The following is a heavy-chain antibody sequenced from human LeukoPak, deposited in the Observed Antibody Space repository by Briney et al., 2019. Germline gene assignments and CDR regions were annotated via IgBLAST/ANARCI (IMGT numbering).Heavy chain of an antibody. Sequence: GGSLRLSCAASGFSFSSYGMSWVRQAPGKGLEWVSAISGSGDSTYYADSVKGRFTISRDNSKNTLFLQMNSLRAEDTAVYYCAKDQGRYSSGQYWGQGTLVTVSS. CDR2: ISGSGDST. CDR3: AKDQGRYSSGQY. CDR1: GFSFSSYG. D-gene: IGHD6-19*01. V-gene: IGHV3-23*01. J-gene: IGHJ4*02.